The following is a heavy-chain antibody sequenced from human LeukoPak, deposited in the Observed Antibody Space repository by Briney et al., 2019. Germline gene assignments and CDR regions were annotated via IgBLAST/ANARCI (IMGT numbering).Heavy chain of an antibody. Sequence: AGGSLRLSCAASGFTFDNHAMSWVRQAPGKGLEWASGLSGRGDSKYYADSVMGRFTISRDNSKNTLYLQINRLRTEDTALYFCAKDFRDSSMFTDGYFDSWGQGTLVTVSS. D-gene: IGHD5-18*01. V-gene: IGHV3-23*01. J-gene: IGHJ4*02. CDR1: GFTFDNHA. CDR2: LSGRGDSK. CDR3: AKDFRDSSMFTDGYFDS.